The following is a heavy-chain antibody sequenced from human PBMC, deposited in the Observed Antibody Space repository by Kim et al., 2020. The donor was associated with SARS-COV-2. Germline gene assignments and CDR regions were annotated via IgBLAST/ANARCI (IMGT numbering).Heavy chain of an antibody. Sequence: SETLSLTCTVSGGSISSSSYYWGWIRQPPGKGLEWIGSIYYSGSTYYNPSLKSRVTISVDTSKNQFSLKLSSVTAADTAVYYCARRGGSSSGTPYAFDIWGQGTMVTVSS. CDR1: GGSISSSSYY. CDR2: IYYSGST. V-gene: IGHV4-39*01. CDR3: ARRGGSSSGTPYAFDI. J-gene: IGHJ3*02. D-gene: IGHD6-6*01.